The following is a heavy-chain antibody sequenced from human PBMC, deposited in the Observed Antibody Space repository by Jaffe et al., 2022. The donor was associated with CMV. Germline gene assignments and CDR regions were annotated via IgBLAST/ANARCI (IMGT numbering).Heavy chain of an antibody. CDR1: GFTFDDYA. V-gene: IGHV3-9*01. CDR3: AKDPGYYGSGSPYYFDY. J-gene: IGHJ4*02. D-gene: IGHD3-10*01. Sequence: EVQLVESGGGLVQPGRSLRLSCAASGFTFDDYAMHWVRQAPGKGLEWVSGISWNSGSIGYADSVKGRFTISRDNAKNSLYLQMNSLRAEDTALYYCAKDPGYYGSGSPYYFDYWGQGTLVTVSS. CDR2: ISWNSGSI.